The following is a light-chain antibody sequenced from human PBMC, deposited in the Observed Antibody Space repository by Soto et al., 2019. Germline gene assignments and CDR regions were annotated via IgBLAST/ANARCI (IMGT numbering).Light chain of an antibody. CDR1: SSDVGAYNY. Sequence: HSALTQPASVSGSPGQSITISCTGTSSDVGAYNYVSWFQQHPGKAPKLMIYDVNNRPSGVSNRFSGSKSGNTASLTISGLQAEDEADYYCCSYTSGSTYVFGTGTKLTVL. CDR2: DVN. V-gene: IGLV2-14*01. CDR3: CSYTSGSTYV. J-gene: IGLJ1*01.